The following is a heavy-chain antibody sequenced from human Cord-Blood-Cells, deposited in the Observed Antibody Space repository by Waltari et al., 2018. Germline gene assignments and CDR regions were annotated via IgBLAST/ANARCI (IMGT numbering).Heavy chain of an antibody. CDR1: GGSISSYS. CDR3: ARDSSGYYYVGAFDI. V-gene: IGHV4-59*01. J-gene: IGHJ3*02. D-gene: IGHD3-22*01. CDR2: IYYSGST. Sequence: QVQLQESGPGLVKPSETLSLTCTVSGGSISSYSWSWIRTPPGKGLEWIGYIYYSGSTNYNPSLKSRVTISVDTSKNQFSLKLSSVTAADTAVYYCARDSSGYYYVGAFDIWGQGTMVTVSS.